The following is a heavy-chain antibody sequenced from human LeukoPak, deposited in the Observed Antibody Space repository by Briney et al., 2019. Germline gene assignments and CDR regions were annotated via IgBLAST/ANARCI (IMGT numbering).Heavy chain of an antibody. V-gene: IGHV3-7*01. CDR3: ARDPSSSTSLFDY. CDR1: GFTFSTYW. CDR2: IKQDGSEK. Sequence: PGGSLRLSCATSGFTFSTYWMSWVRQAPGKGLEWVANIKQDGSEKYYVVSVNGRFTISRDNAKNSLYLQMNSLRAEDTAVYYCARDPSSSTSLFDYWGQGTLVTVSS. D-gene: IGHD2-2*01. J-gene: IGHJ4*02.